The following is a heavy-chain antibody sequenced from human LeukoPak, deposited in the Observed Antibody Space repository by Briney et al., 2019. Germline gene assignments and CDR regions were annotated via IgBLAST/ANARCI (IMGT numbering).Heavy chain of an antibody. Sequence: PSETLSLTCTVSGGSISSSSYYWGWIRQPPGKGLEWIGSIYYSGSTYYNPSHKSRVTISVDTSKNQFSLKLSSVTAADTVVYYCARHSVATITSFDYWGQGTLVTVSS. V-gene: IGHV4-39*01. CDR1: GGSISSSSYY. CDR3: ARHSVATITSFDY. CDR2: IYYSGST. J-gene: IGHJ4*02. D-gene: IGHD5-12*01.